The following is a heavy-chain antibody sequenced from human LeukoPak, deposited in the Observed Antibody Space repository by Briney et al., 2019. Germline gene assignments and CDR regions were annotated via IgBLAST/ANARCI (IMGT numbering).Heavy chain of an antibody. D-gene: IGHD3-10*01. J-gene: IGHJ4*02. CDR1: GGTFSTFP. CDR2: IIPNLGIV. V-gene: IGHV1-69*02. Sequence: SVEVSCKASGGTFSTFPMSWMRQAPGQGLEWMGRIIPNLGIVNYAQMFQGRVTITADKSTSTAYMELSSLRSEDTAVYYCARQPPYHSGSGSFHFDFWGQGTLVTVSS. CDR3: ARQPPYHSGSGSFHFDF.